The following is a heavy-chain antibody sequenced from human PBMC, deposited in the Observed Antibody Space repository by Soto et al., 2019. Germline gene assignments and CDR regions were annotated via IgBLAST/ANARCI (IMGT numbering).Heavy chain of an antibody. CDR2: ISGSGGST. D-gene: IGHD6-13*01. J-gene: IGHJ4*02. Sequence: PGGSLRLSFASSGFTVISYSMSWVRQAPGKGLEWVSAISGSGGSTYYADSVKGRFTISRDNSKNTLYLQMNSLRAEDTAVYYCAKEHDSSSWYNYWGQGTLVTVSS. V-gene: IGHV3-23*01. CDR3: AKEHDSSSWYNY. CDR1: GFTVISYS.